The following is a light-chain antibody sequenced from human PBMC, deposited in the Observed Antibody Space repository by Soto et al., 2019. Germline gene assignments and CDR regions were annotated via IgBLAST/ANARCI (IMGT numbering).Light chain of an antibody. V-gene: IGKV1-5*01. Sequence: DIQMTRSPSTLTASVGERVNITCRASQSIDRWLAWYQQRTGKAPKIMIYHDSSLESGVPSRLSATVSGTEFSLTITRLQPEDFATYYCKKYNNSSWTCGQGTQVDIK. CDR3: KKYNNSSWT. J-gene: IGKJ1*01. CDR1: QSIDRW. CDR2: HDS.